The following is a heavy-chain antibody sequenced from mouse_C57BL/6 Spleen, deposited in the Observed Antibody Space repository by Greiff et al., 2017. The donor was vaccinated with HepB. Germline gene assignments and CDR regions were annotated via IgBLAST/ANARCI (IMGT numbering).Heavy chain of an antibody. Sequence: VKLMESGPELVKPGASVKISCKASGYAFSSSWMNWVKQRPGKGLEWIGRIYPGDGDTNYNGKFKGKATLTADKSSSTAYMQLSSLTSEDSAVYFCARRENNWSWFAYWGQGTLVTVSA. V-gene: IGHV1-82*01. CDR1: GYAFSSSW. J-gene: IGHJ3*01. CDR2: IYPGDGDT. CDR3: ARRENNWSWFAY. D-gene: IGHD4-1*01.